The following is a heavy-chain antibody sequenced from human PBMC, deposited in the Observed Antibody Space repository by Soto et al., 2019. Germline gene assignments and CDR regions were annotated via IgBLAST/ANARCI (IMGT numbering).Heavy chain of an antibody. V-gene: IGHV3-23*01. CDR1: GFTFSSYA. CDR3: AKHDFWTLYNTGLDS. CDR2: ISGSGGTT. J-gene: IGHJ4*02. Sequence: PGGSLRLSCAASGFTFSSYAMSWVRQAPGKGLECVSTISGSGGTTYYADSVKGRFTISRDNSKNTLYLQMNSLRAEDTAVYYCAKHDFWTLYNTGLDSWGQGTLVTVSS. D-gene: IGHD3-3*01.